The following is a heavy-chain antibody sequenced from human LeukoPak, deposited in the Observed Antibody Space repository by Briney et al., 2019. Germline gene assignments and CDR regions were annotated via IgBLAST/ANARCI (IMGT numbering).Heavy chain of an antibody. CDR2: INSDGSST. D-gene: IGHD3-10*01. V-gene: IGHV3-74*01. CDR3: AKAYGSGSYAFDI. Sequence: GGSLRLSCAASGFTFSSYWMHWVRQAPGKGLVWVSRINSDGSSTSYADSVKGRFTISRDNAKNSLYLQMNSLRAEDTALYYCAKAYGSGSYAFDIWGQGTMVTVSS. CDR1: GFTFSSYW. J-gene: IGHJ3*02.